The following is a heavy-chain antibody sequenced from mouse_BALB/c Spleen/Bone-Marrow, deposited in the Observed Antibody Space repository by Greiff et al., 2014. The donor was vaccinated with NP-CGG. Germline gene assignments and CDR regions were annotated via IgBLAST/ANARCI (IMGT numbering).Heavy chain of an antibody. D-gene: IGHD1-1*01. J-gene: IGHJ3*01. CDR1: GFNIKDTY. V-gene: IGHV14-3*02. Sequence: EVQLQQSGAELVKPGASARLSCTASGFNIKDTYIHWVKQRPEQGLEWIGRIDPSNGNTEYDQKFQGKATITADTSSNTAYLQLSSLTADDAAFYYCARDYGFTYYVSYWGQGTLVTVSA. CDR2: IDPSNGNT. CDR3: ARDYGFTYYVSY.